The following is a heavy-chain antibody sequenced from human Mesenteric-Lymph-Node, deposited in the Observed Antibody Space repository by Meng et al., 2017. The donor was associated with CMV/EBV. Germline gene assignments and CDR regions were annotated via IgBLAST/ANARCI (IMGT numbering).Heavy chain of an antibody. CDR3: ARGKELRFLEWFEGAFDI. V-gene: IGHV3-30-3*01. CDR1: GFTFNTFA. CDR2: ISYAGSNK. J-gene: IGHJ3*02. Sequence: GESLKISCVASGFTFNTFAMHWVRQSPGKGLEWVAFISYAGSNKYYADSVKGRFTISRDNSRNTLYLQMNSLRAEDTAVYYCARGKELRFLEWFEGAFDIWGQGTMVTVSS. D-gene: IGHD3-3*01.